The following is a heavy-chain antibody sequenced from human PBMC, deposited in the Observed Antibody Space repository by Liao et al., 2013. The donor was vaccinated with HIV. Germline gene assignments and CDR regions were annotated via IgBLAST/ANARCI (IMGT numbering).Heavy chain of an antibody. CDR1: GGSISSYY. J-gene: IGHJ3*02. V-gene: IGHV4-59*12. D-gene: IGHD4-23*01. CDR3: ARRSTVVTPDAFDI. Sequence: QVQLQESGPGRMKPSETLSLTCTVSGGSISSYYWSWIRQPPGKGLEWIGSIYYSGSTYYNPSLKSRVTISVDTSKNQFSLKLSSVTAADTAVYYCARRSTVVTPDAFDIWGQGTMVTVSS. CDR2: IYYSGST.